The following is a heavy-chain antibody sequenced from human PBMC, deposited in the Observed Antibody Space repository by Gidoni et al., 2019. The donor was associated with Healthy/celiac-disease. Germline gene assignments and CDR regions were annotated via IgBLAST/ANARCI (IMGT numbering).Heavy chain of an antibody. D-gene: IGHD5-12*01. CDR3: ARGYSGYDLGYFDY. J-gene: IGHJ4*02. V-gene: IGHV3-33*01. CDR1: GFTFSSYG. CDR2: IWYDGSNK. Sequence: QVQLVESGGGVVQPGRSLRLSCAASGFTFSSYGMHWVRQAPGKGLEWVAVIWYDGSNKYYADSVKGRFTISRDNSKNTLYLQMNSLRAEDTAVYYCARGYSGYDLGYFDYWGQGTLVTVSS.